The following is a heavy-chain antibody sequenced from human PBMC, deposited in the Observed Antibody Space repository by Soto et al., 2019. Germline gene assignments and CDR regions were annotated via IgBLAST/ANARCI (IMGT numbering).Heavy chain of an antibody. D-gene: IGHD5-18*01. CDR2: INQDGSEK. J-gene: IGHJ6*02. Sequence: EVQLVESGGGLVQPRGSLRVSCGASGFTFRTYWLSWVRQVPGKGLEWVANINQDGSEKNYVDSVKGRFTISRDNAKNSLHLQMSSLRAEDTALYYCAREGSTSWYSYDYHGMDVWGQGTTVTVSS. CDR3: AREGSTSWYSYDYHGMDV. CDR1: GFTFRTYW. V-gene: IGHV3-7*05.